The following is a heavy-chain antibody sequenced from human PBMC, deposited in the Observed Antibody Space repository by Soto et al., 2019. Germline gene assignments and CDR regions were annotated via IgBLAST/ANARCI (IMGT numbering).Heavy chain of an antibody. J-gene: IGHJ1*01. CDR1: GGAITSGDYY. Sequence: QVQLHESGPGLVKPSQTLSLTCTVSGGAITSGDYYWSWIRQPPGKVLEWIGYIYYRGCTYYNQSLKIRVTISVDTSKSQLALKLSSVTAADTAVYYCASNSYGHTFCVYGGQGTLVTVSS. V-gene: IGHV4-30-4*01. D-gene: IGHD5-18*01. CDR2: IYYRGCT. CDR3: ASNSYGHTFCVY.